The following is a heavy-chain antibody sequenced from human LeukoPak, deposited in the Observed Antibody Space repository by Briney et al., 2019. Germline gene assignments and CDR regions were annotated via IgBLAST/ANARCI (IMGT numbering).Heavy chain of an antibody. CDR1: IGSISSSKW. D-gene: IGHD6-13*01. CDR2: IYLYGTT. CDR3: ARHIAIAGLRGFDY. V-gene: IGHV4-4*02. J-gene: IGHJ4*02. Sequence: SETLSLTCSVSIGSISSSKWWSWVRQSPVKGLEWIGEIYLYGTTNYNPSFTSRVTMSVDRSRNQFSLKLTSVTAADTAVYYCARHIAIAGLRGFDYWGQGTLVTVSS.